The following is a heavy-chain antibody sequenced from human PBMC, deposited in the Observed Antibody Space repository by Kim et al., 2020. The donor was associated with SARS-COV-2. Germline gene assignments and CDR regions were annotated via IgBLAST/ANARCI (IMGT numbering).Heavy chain of an antibody. V-gene: IGHV4-59*01. CDR2: IYYSGST. J-gene: IGHJ6*03. CDR3: ARVSRKHIVVVIAPFYYYYMDV. CDR1: GGSISSYY. D-gene: IGHD2-21*01. Sequence: SETLFLTCTVSGGSISSYYWSWIRQPPGKGLEWIGYIYYSGSTNYNPSLKSRVTISVDTSKNQFSLKLSSVTAADTAVYYCARVSRKHIVVVIAPFYYYYMDVWGKGTTVTVSS.